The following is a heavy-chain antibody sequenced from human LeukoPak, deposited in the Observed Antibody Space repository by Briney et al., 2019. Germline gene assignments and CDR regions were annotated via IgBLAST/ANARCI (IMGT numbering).Heavy chain of an antibody. CDR3: ARSRYSSAWYTFDV. CDR1: GASVSSYY. J-gene: IGHJ3*01. Sequence: SETLSLTCTVSGASVSSYYWSWIRQHPGKGREWIWYIYYSGSTNYKSSLKSRVTISVDTSKNQFSLKLSSMTAADTAFYYCARSRYSSAWYTFDVWGQGTMVTVSS. V-gene: IGHV4-59*08. CDR2: IYYSGST. D-gene: IGHD6-19*01.